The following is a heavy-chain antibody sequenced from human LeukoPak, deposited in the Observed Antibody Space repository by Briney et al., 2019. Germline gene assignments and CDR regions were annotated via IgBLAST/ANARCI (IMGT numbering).Heavy chain of an antibody. V-gene: IGHV1-46*01. CDR3: ARDLVADTAMVPVPHGMDV. D-gene: IGHD5-18*01. J-gene: IGHJ6*02. CDR2: INPSGGST. CDR1: GNTFTSYY. Sequence: ASVKVSCKASGNTFTSYYMHWVRQAPGQGLEWMGIINPSGGSTSYAQKFQGRVTMTRDTSTSTVYMELSSLRSEDTAVYYCARDLVADTAMVPVPHGMDVWGQGTTVTVSS.